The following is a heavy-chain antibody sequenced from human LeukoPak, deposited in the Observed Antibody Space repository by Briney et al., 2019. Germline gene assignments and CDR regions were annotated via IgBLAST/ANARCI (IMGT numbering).Heavy chain of an antibody. V-gene: IGHV3-23*01. Sequence: GGSLRLSCATSGFPFSDFSMSWVRQAPGKGLEWISTTNSGGTSTYYAESVKGRFTISRDNSKNTLYLQMSSLRVEDTAVYYCAKQSYARSLGEGGPGTLVSVSS. D-gene: IGHD2-8*01. CDR2: TNSGGTST. J-gene: IGHJ4*02. CDR3: AKQSYARSLGE. CDR1: GFPFSDFS.